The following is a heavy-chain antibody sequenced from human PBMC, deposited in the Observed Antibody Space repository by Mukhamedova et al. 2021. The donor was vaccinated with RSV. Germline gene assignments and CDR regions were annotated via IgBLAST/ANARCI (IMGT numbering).Heavy chain of an antibody. V-gene: IGHV5-51*01. Sequence: EYMGIIYPGNSDTRYSPSFQGQVTISADKSISTAYLQWSSLKASATAMYYCTRHSGYDSSGYYSFWGQGTLVTVSS. J-gene: IGHJ1*01. CDR2: IYPGNSDT. D-gene: IGHD3-22*01. CDR3: TRHSGYDSSGYYSF.